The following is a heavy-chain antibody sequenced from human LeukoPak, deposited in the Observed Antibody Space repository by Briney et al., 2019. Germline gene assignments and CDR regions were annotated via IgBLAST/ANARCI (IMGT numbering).Heavy chain of an antibody. J-gene: IGHJ6*02. Sequence: ASVKVSCKASGYTFTSYGISWVRQAPGQGLEWMGWISAYNGNTNYAQKLQGRVTMTTDTSTSTAYMELRSLRSDDTAVYYCARALLRYFDHSPRDSYYYGMDVWGQGTTVNVSS. V-gene: IGHV1-18*01. CDR1: GYTFTSYG. D-gene: IGHD3-9*01. CDR2: ISAYNGNT. CDR3: ARALLRYFDHSPRDSYYYGMDV.